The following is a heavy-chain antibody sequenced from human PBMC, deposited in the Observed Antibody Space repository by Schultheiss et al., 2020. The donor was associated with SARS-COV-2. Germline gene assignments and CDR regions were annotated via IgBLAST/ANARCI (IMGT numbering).Heavy chain of an antibody. CDR3: ARPQFGVVDY. J-gene: IGHJ4*02. CDR2: IYYSGST. D-gene: IGHD3-3*01. V-gene: IGHV4-39*07. Sequence: SETLSLTCTVSGGSISSSSYYWGWIRQPPGKGLEWIGSIYYSGSTYYNPSLKSRVTISVDTSKNQFSLKLSSVTAADTAVYYCARPQFGVVDYWGQGTLVTGSS. CDR1: GGSISSSSYY.